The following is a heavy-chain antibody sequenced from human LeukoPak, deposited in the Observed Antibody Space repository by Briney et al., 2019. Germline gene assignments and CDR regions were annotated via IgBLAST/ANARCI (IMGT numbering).Heavy chain of an antibody. CDR1: GYSFTSYW. CDR2: IYPGDSDT. V-gene: IGHV5-51*01. J-gene: IGHJ6*02. Sequence: GESLKISCKGSGYSFTSYWIGWVRQMPGKGLEWMGIIYPGDSDTRYSPSFQGQVTISADKSISTAYLQWSSLKASDTAMYYCARQADTAMVVRDYYYYYYGMDVWGQGTTVTVSS. CDR3: ARQADTAMVVRDYYYYYYGMDV. D-gene: IGHD5-18*01.